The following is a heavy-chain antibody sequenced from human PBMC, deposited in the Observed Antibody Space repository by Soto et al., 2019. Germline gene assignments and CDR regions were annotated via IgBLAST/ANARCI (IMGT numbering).Heavy chain of an antibody. CDR2: IYYSGST. CDR1: GGSISTGGYY. Sequence: QVQLQESGPGLVKPSQTLSLTCTVSGGSISTGGYYWSWIRHHPGKGLEWIGYIYYSGSTYYNPSLTTRVTISVYTSKNQVSLKLSSVTAADTDEYDCERGVIHWGQGTLVTVSS. J-gene: IGHJ4*02. V-gene: IGHV4-31*03. CDR3: ERGVIH. D-gene: IGHD2-21*01.